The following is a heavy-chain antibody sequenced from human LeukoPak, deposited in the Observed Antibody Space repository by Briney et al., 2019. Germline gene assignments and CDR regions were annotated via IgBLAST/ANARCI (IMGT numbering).Heavy chain of an antibody. J-gene: IGHJ4*02. V-gene: IGHV6-1*01. Sequence: SQTLSLTCALSGDSVSRNTAAWNWLRQSPSRGLEWLGRTYYRSKWLNDYALSVKSRIIVNPDTSKNQFSLQLMSVTPDDTAVYYCARGPPFDYWGQGILVTVSS. CDR2: TYYRSKWLN. CDR1: GDSVSRNTAA. CDR3: ARGPPFDY.